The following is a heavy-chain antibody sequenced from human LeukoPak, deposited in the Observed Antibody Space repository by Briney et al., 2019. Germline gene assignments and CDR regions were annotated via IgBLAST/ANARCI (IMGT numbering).Heavy chain of an antibody. CDR3: ARLYSSGWRYFDY. D-gene: IGHD6-19*01. V-gene: IGHV3-7*03. J-gene: IGHJ4*02. CDR2: IKQDGSEK. CDR1: GFTFSSYW. Sequence: PGGSLRLSCAASGFTFSSYWMSWVRQAPGKGLEWVANIKQDGSEKYYVDSVKGRFTISRDNAKNSLYLQMNSLRAEDTAVYYCARLYSSGWRYFDYWGQGTLVTVSS.